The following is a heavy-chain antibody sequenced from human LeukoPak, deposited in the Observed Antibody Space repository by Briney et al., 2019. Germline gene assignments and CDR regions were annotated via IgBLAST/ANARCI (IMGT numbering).Heavy chain of an antibody. CDR3: ARDPWDGVTGLPGDY. D-gene: IGHD2-8*01. J-gene: IGHJ4*02. V-gene: IGHV3-48*02. CDR2: IGSSSSSI. Sequence: PGRCLRLSCAASGFTFNSYGINWVRRAPGKGLEWLSYIGSSSSSIYYGDSVKGRFTISRDNVKDSVYLQMNSLRDEDMAVYYCARDPWDGVTGLPGDYWGQGTLVIVSS. CDR1: GFTFNSYG.